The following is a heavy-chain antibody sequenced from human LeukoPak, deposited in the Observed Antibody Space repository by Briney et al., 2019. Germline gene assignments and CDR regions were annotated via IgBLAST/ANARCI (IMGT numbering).Heavy chain of an antibody. CDR2: INPNSGGT. Sequence: TGGSLRLSCAASGFTFSSYGMHWVRQAPGQGLEWMGWINPNSGGTNYAQKFQGWVTMTRDTSISTAYMELSRLRSDDTAVYYCARGDIVVVVAANRGNWFDPWGQGTLVTVSS. V-gene: IGHV1-2*04. J-gene: IGHJ5*02. D-gene: IGHD2-15*01. CDR3: ARGDIVVVVAANRGNWFDP. CDR1: GFTFSSYG.